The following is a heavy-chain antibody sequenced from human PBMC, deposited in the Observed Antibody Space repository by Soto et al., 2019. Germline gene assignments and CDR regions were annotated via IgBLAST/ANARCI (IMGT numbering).Heavy chain of an antibody. CDR1: GGTFSSYT. CDR3: ARQRRDSVAAAGTTPYGMDG. V-gene: IGHV1-69*02. D-gene: IGHD6-13*01. Sequence: SVKVSCKASGGTFSSYTISWVRQAPGQGLEWLGRIIPILGIANYAQKFQGRVTITADKSTSTAYMELSSLRSEDTAVYYCARQRRDSVAAAGTTPYGMDGCGQGTTVTVSS. J-gene: IGHJ6*02. CDR2: IIPILGIA.